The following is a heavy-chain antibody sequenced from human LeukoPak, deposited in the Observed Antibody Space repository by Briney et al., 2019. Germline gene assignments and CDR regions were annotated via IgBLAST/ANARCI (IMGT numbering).Heavy chain of an antibody. Sequence: GGSLRLSCAASGFTFSSYGMHWVRQAPGKGLEWVAVISYDGSNKYYADSVKGRFTISRDNSKNTLYLQMNSLRAEDTAVYYCAKDLEEADPGYWGQGTLVTVSS. CDR2: ISYDGSNK. V-gene: IGHV3-30*18. CDR1: GFTFSSYG. CDR3: AKDLEEADPGY. J-gene: IGHJ4*02.